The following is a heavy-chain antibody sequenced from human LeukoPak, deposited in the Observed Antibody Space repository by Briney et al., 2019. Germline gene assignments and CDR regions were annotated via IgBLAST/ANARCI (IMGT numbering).Heavy chain of an antibody. D-gene: IGHD2-2*01. CDR3: ARDANEPAARDGFDY. CDR1: GFTFSSYA. Sequence: GGSLRLSCAASGFTFSSYAMHWVRQAPGKGLEWVAVISYDGSNKYYADSVKGRFTISRDNSKNTLYLQMNSLRAEDTAVYYCARDANEPAARDGFDYWGQGTLVTVSS. V-gene: IGHV3-30-3*01. J-gene: IGHJ4*02. CDR2: ISYDGSNK.